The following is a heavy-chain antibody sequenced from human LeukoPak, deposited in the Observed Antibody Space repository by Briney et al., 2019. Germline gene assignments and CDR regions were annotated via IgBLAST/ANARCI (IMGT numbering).Heavy chain of an antibody. Sequence: ASVKVSCKASGYTFTASYIHWVRHAPEQGLEWMGWINPNSVGTNYAQKFQGRVAMTRDTSMSTAYMDFTGLTSDDTAVYFCARSSDYSNYIVDYWGQGTPVTVSS. J-gene: IGHJ4*02. V-gene: IGHV1-2*02. CDR1: GYTFTASY. CDR2: INPNSVGT. D-gene: IGHD4-11*01. CDR3: ARSSDYSNYIVDY.